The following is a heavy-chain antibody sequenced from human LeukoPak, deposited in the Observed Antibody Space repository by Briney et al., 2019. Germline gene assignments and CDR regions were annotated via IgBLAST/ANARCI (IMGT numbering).Heavy chain of an antibody. CDR3: ARGWGNWFDP. CDR2: IHPSGTNT. J-gene: IGHJ5*02. Sequence: NPGGSLRLSCTASGFTFGSYGMSWVRQAPGKGLEWVSTIHPSGTNTHYADSVKGRFTISRDNAKNSLYLQMNSLRAEDTALYYCARGWGNWFDPWGQGTLVTVSS. CDR1: GFTFGSYG. V-gene: IGHV3-21*04. D-gene: IGHD3-16*01.